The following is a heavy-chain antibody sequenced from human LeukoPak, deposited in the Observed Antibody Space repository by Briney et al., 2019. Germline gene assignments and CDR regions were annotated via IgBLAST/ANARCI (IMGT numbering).Heavy chain of an antibody. V-gene: IGHV4-59*01. CDR2: IYYSGSA. Sequence: PSETLSLTCTVSGGSISSYYWSWIRQPPGKGLEWIGYIYYSGSANYNPSLKSRVTISVDTSKNQFSLKLSFVTAADTAVYYCAREVNGLDYWGQGTLVTVSS. J-gene: IGHJ4*02. CDR3: AREVNGLDY. CDR1: GGSISSYY.